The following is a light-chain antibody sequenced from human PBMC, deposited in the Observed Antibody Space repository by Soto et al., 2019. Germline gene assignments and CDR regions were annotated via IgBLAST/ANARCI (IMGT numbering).Light chain of an antibody. Sequence: QSALTQPASVSGSPGQWITISCTGTSSDVGGYNYVSWYQQHAGEAPNLMIYDVSNRPSGVSNRSSGSTSGNTAPLTISGLQAEDEADYYCSSYTSRSTVVFGGGTKLTVL. V-gene: IGLV2-14*01. CDR3: SSYTSRSTVV. CDR1: SSDVGGYNY. J-gene: IGLJ2*01. CDR2: DVS.